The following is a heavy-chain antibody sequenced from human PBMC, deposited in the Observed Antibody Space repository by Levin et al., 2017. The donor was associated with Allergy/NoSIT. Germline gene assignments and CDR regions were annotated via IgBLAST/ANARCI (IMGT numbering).Heavy chain of an antibody. Sequence: GGSLRLSCAASGFTFSDFWMTWVRQAPGKGLEWVANIRQDGDEKYYADFVKGRFTISRDNAEESLSLQMSSLSAEDTAVYCCAESHSSHWGTHRPIFDYWGHGTLVTVSS. V-gene: IGHV3-7*01. CDR1: GFTFSDFW. CDR3: AESHSSHWGTHRPIFDY. D-gene: IGHD3-16*02. J-gene: IGHJ4*01. CDR2: IRQDGDEK.